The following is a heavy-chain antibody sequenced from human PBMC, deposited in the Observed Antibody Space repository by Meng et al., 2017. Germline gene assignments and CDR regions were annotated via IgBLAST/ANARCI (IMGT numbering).Heavy chain of an antibody. Sequence: LVESGGGVVKPGRALRLSCAGSGFTFSRYAMHWVRQAPGKGLEWVAVISYDGSNKYYADSVKGRFTISRDNSKNTLYLQMNSLRAEDTAVYYCAHFDYWGQGTLVTVSS. CDR2: ISYDGSNK. J-gene: IGHJ4*02. V-gene: IGHV3-30*01. CDR1: GFTFSRYA. CDR3: AHFDY.